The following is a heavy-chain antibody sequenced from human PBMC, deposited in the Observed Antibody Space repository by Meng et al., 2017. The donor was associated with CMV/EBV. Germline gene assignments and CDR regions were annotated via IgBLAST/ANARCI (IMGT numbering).Heavy chain of an antibody. CDR1: GGSISSSNW. CDR2: IYHSGST. CDR3: ARGAPRLRFLEWLLADWYFDL. V-gene: IGHV4-4*02. J-gene: IGHJ2*01. D-gene: IGHD3-3*01. Sequence: SETLSLTCAVSGGSISSSNWWSWVRQPPGKGLEWIGEIYHSGSTNYYPSLKSRVTISVDKSKNQFSLKLSSVTAADTAVYYCARGAPRLRFLEWLLADWYFDLWGRGTLVTVSS.